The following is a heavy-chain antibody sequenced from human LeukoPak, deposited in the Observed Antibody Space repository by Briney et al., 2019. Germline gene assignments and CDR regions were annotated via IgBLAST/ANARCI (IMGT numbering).Heavy chain of an antibody. J-gene: IGHJ2*01. CDR2: IYYSGST. Sequence: PSETLSLTCTVSGGSISSYYWSWIRQPPGKGLEWIGYIYYSGSTNYNPSLKSRATISVDTSKSQFSLKLTSVTAADTAVYFCARAPGSYDSSGYLYWYFDLWGRGTLVTVSS. V-gene: IGHV4-59*01. CDR1: GGSISSYY. D-gene: IGHD3-22*01. CDR3: ARAPGSYDSSGYLYWYFDL.